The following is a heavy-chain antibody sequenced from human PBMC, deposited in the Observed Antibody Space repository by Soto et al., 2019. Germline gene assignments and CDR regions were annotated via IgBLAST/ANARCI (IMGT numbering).Heavy chain of an antibody. D-gene: IGHD5-18*01. Sequence: PGGSLRLSCAASGFTFSSYGMHWVRQAPGKGLEWVAVISYDGSNKYYADSVKGRFTISRDNSKNTLYLQMNSLRAEDTAVYYCAKDRRTAMVARYYYGMDVWGQGTTVTFSS. CDR3: AKDRRTAMVARYYYGMDV. CDR1: GFTFSSYG. J-gene: IGHJ6*02. V-gene: IGHV3-30*18. CDR2: ISYDGSNK.